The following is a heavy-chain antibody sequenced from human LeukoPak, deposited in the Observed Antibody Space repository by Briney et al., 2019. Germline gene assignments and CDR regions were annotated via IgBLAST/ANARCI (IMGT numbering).Heavy chain of an antibody. Sequence: PSATLSLTRAVYGGSFSGYYWSWIRQPPGKGLEWIGEINHSGSTNYNPSLKSRVTISVDTSKNQFSLKLSSVTAADTAVYYCARGGSSDYYYYYYMDVWGKGTTVTVSS. CDR2: INHSGST. V-gene: IGHV4-34*01. CDR3: ARGGSSDYYYYYYMDV. D-gene: IGHD2-2*01. J-gene: IGHJ6*03. CDR1: GGSFSGYY.